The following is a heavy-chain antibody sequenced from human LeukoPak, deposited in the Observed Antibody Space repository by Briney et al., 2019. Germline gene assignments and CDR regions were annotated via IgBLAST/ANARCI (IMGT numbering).Heavy chain of an antibody. Sequence: GGSLRLSCAASGFTFSSYAMSWVRQAPGKGLEWVSAISGSGGSTYYADSVKGRFTISRDNSKNTLYVRMNSLRAEDTAVYYRAKDRYSGSYSRNYYYGMDVWGQGPTATVS. CDR1: GFTFSSYA. J-gene: IGHJ6*02. CDR3: AKDRYSGSYSRNYYYGMDV. D-gene: IGHD1-26*01. V-gene: IGHV3-23*01. CDR2: ISGSGGST.